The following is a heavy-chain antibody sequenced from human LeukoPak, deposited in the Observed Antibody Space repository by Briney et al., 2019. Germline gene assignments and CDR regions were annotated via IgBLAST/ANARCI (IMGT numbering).Heavy chain of an antibody. CDR3: ARNVDTAMVDY. CDR1: GFIFSSYN. Sequence: PGGSLRLSCAASGFIFSSYNMNWVRQAPGKGLERISYISSSGNTMYYADSVRGRFTISRDNAKNSLYLQMNSLRAEDTAVYYCARNVDTAMVDYWGQGTLVTVTS. J-gene: IGHJ4*02. CDR2: ISSSGNTM. D-gene: IGHD5-18*01. V-gene: IGHV3-48*04.